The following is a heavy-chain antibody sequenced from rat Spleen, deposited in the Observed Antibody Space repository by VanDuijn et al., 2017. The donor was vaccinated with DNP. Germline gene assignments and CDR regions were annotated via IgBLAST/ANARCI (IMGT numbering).Heavy chain of an antibody. CDR2: ITSSGATT. CDR1: GFTFSSFP. Sequence: EVQLAESGGGLVQPGRSMKLSCAASGFTFSSFPMAWVRQAPTKGLEWVATITSSGATTYYRDSVTGRFTISRDNAKNTLYLQMNSLRSEDTATYYCTTQWGYWGQGVMVTVSS. V-gene: IGHV5-46*01. D-gene: IGHD1-7*01. J-gene: IGHJ2*01. CDR3: TTQWGY.